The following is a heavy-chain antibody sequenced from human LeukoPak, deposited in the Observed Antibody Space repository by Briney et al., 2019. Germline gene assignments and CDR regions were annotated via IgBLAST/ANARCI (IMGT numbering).Heavy chain of an antibody. D-gene: IGHD3-16*01. CDR1: GGSISSGNW. Sequence: SETLSLTCVVSGGSISSGNWWSWVRQPPGKGLEWIGEIYHSGSTSYNPSVKSRVTMSVDRSKNQFSLNLTSVTAADTAVYYCAVRLITTYYFDYWGQGTPVTVSS. CDR3: AVRLITTYYFDY. V-gene: IGHV4-4*02. CDR2: IYHSGST. J-gene: IGHJ4*02.